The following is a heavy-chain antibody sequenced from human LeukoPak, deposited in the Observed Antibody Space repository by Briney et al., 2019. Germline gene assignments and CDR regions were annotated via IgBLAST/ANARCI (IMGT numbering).Heavy chain of an antibody. CDR2: ISAYNGNT. Sequence: ASVKVSCKASGYTFTIYGISWVRQAPGQGLEWMGWISAYNGNTNYAQKLQGRVTMTTDTSTNTAYMELRSLRSDDTAVYYCARDYDLWSGQFMDVWGQGTTVTVSS. D-gene: IGHD3-3*01. CDR3: ARDYDLWSGQFMDV. V-gene: IGHV1-18*01. J-gene: IGHJ6*02. CDR1: GYTFTIYG.